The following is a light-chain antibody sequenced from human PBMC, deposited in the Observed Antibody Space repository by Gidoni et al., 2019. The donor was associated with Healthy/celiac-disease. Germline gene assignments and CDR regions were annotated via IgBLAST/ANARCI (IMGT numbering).Light chain of an antibody. J-gene: IGKJ2*01. CDR1: QSVLYSSNNKTY. Sequence: DLVMTQSPDSLSVSLGERATINCKSSQSVLYSSNNKTYLAWYQQKPGQPPKLLIYWASTRESGVPDRFSGSGSGTDFTLTISSLQDEDVAVYYCQQYYSTPYTFGQGTKLEIK. V-gene: IGKV4-1*01. CDR2: WAS. CDR3: QQYYSTPYT.